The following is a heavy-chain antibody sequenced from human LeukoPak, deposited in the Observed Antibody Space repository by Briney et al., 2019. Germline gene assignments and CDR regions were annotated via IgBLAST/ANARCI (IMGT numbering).Heavy chain of an antibody. CDR2: IYTSGST. Sequence: SETLSLTCTVSGGSISSYYWSWIRQPPGKGLEWIGYIYTSGSTNYNPSLKSRVTISVDTSKNQFSLKLSSVTAADTAMYYCVREPAGGSGSYYFFGYFDYWGQGTLVTVSS. V-gene: IGHV4-4*09. CDR3: VREPAGGSGSYYFFGYFDY. CDR1: GGSISSYY. D-gene: IGHD3-10*01. J-gene: IGHJ4*02.